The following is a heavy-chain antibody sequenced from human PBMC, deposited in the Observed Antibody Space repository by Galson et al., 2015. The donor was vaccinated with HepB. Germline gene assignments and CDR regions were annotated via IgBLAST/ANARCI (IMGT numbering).Heavy chain of an antibody. CDR2: IYSGGST. CDR3: ARDQHGEGYFQH. J-gene: IGHJ1*01. D-gene: IGHD4-17*01. Sequence: SLRLSCAASGFTVSSNYMSWVRQAPGKGLEWVSVIYSGGSTYYADSVKGRFTISRDNSKNTLYLQMNSLRAEDTAVYYCARDQHGEGYFQHWGQGTLVTVSS. CDR1: GFTVSSNY. V-gene: IGHV3-53*01.